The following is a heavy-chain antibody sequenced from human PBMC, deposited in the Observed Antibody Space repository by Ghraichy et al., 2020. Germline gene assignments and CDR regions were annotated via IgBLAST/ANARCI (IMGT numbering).Heavy chain of an antibody. CDR1: GGSISSYY. J-gene: IGHJ4*02. Sequence: SETLSLTCTVSGGSISSYYWSWIRQPPGKGLEWIGYIYYSGSTNYNPSLKSRVTISVDTSKNQFSLKLSSVTAADTAVYYCARGIAAAGTTFDYWGQGTLVTVSS. V-gene: IGHV4-59*08. CDR2: IYYSGST. D-gene: IGHD6-13*01. CDR3: ARGIAAAGTTFDY.